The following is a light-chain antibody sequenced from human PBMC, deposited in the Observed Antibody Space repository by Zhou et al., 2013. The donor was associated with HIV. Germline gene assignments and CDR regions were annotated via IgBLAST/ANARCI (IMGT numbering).Light chain of an antibody. V-gene: IGLV2-8*01. CDR2: EVT. Sequence: QSALTQPPSASGTPGQSVTISCTGTSSDVGGYNYVAWYQHHPGKAPKIMIYEVTKRPSGVPDRFSGSKSGTSATLGITGLQTGDEADYYCGTWDSSLSAVVFGGGTKLTVL. J-gene: IGLJ2*01. CDR1: SSDVGGYNY. CDR3: GTWDSSLSAVV.